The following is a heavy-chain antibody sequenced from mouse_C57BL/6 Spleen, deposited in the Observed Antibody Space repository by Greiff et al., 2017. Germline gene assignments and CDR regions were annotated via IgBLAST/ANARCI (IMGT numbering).Heavy chain of an antibody. V-gene: IGHV5-17*01. CDR2: ISSGSSTI. J-gene: IGHJ4*01. CDR1: GFTFSDYG. CDR3: ARRLRYAMDY. Sequence: LVESGGSLVKPGGSLKLSCAASGFTFSDYGMHWVRQAPEKGLEWVAYISSGSSTIYYADTVKGRFTISRDNAKNTLFLQMTSLRSEDTAMYYCARRLRYAMDYWGQGTSVTVSS.